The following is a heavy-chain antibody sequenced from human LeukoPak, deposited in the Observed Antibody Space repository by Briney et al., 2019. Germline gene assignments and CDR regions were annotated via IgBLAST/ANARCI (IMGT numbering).Heavy chain of an antibody. CDR2: INPSGGST. D-gene: IGHD6-13*01. V-gene: IGHV1-46*01. Sequence: ASVKVSCKASGYTFTSYYMHWVRQAPGQGLEWMGIINPSGGSTSYAQKFQGRVTMAKDTSTSTVYMELSSLRSEDTAVYYCARDTSSSCYAYWGQGTLVTVSS. J-gene: IGHJ4*02. CDR1: GYTFTSYY. CDR3: ARDTSSSCYAY.